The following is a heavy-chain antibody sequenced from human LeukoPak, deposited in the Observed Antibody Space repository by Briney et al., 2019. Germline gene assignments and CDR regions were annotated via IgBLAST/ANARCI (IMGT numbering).Heavy chain of an antibody. Sequence: GASVKVSCKASGYTFTSLDINWVRQAPGQGLEWMGWINPNSGGTNYAQKFQGRVTMTRDTSISTAYMELSRLRSDDTAVYYCARGPIVVGGSYYYYYYMDVWGKGTTVTVSS. V-gene: IGHV1-2*02. D-gene: IGHD2-2*01. CDR2: INPNSGGT. CDR3: ARGPIVVGGSYYYYYYMDV. CDR1: GYTFTSLD. J-gene: IGHJ6*03.